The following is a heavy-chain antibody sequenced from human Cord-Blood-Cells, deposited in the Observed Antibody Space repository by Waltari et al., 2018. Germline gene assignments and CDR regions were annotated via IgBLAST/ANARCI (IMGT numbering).Heavy chain of an antibody. V-gene: IGHV4-4*07. Sequence: QVQLQESGPGLVKPSETLSLTCTVSGGPISSYYWSWIRQPAGMGLEWIGRIYTSGSTNYNPSLKSRVTMSVDTSKNQFSLKLSSVTAADTAVYYCARVISYDFWSGYYDAFDIWGQGTMVTVSS. D-gene: IGHD3-3*01. CDR3: ARVISYDFWSGYYDAFDI. CDR1: GGPISSYY. CDR2: IYTSGST. J-gene: IGHJ3*02.